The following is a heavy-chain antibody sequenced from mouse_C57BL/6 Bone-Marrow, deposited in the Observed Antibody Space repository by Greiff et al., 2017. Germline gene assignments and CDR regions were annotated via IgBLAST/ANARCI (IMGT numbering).Heavy chain of an antibody. V-gene: IGHV14-4*01. CDR3: SSVDGNYFDF. J-gene: IGHJ2*01. CDR2: IDPEIGDT. Sequence: VQLKESGAELVRPGASVKLSCTASGFNIKDDYIHWVKQRPEQGLEWIGWIDPEIGDTESASKFQGKATITSDPSSNTAYLQLSSLTSEDTAVYYCSSVDGNYFDFWGQGTPLTVAS. D-gene: IGHD2-3*01. CDR1: GFNIKDDY.